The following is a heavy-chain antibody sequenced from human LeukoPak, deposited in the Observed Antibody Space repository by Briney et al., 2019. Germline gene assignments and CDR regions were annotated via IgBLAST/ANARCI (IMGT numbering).Heavy chain of an antibody. J-gene: IGHJ6*02. CDR2: IYYSGST. CDR1: GGSFSGYY. CDR3: ARHLYSSGWYGDYYYGMDV. Sequence: PSETLSLTCAVSGGSFSGYYWSWIRQPPGKGLEWIGYIYYSGSTNYNPSLKSRVTISVDTSKNQFSLKLSSVTAADTAVYYCARHLYSSGWYGDYYYGMDVWGQGTTVTVSS. V-gene: IGHV4-59*08. D-gene: IGHD6-19*01.